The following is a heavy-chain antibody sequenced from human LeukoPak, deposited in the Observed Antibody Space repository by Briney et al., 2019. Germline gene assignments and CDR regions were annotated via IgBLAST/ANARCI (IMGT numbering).Heavy chain of an antibody. D-gene: IGHD6-13*01. CDR3: AKDRIAAAGSFDY. Sequence: QPGGSLRLFCVASEFTFSSYWMSWVRQAPGKWLEWVANIKQVGSEKYYVDSVKGRFTISRDNAKNSLYLQMNSLRVEDTAVYSCAKDRIAAAGSFDYWGQGTLVTVSS. CDR2: IKQVGSEK. V-gene: IGHV3-7*01. J-gene: IGHJ4*02. CDR1: EFTFSSYW.